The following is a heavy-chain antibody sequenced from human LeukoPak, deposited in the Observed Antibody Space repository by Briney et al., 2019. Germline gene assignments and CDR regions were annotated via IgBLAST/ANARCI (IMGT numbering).Heavy chain of an antibody. V-gene: IGHV3-30*18. CDR1: GFTFSSYG. CDR3: AKEADYYDSSGYLGY. D-gene: IGHD3-22*01. Sequence: GGSLRLSCAASGFTFSSYGMHWVRQAPGKGLEWVAVISYDGSNKYYADSVKGRFTISRDNSKNTLYLQMNSLRAEDTAVYYCAKEADYYDSSGYLGYWGQGTLVTVSS. CDR2: ISYDGSNK. J-gene: IGHJ4*02.